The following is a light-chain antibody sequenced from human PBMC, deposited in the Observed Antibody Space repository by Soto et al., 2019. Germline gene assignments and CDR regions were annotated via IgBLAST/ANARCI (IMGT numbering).Light chain of an antibody. Sequence: ENVLTQSPGTLSFSPGERATLSCRASQSVDSSYLAWYQQKPGQAPRLLIYGTSSRATGIPDRFSGSGSGTDFTLTINRLEPEDFEVYYCQQYGSSLYTFGQGTKLEIK. CDR3: QQYGSSLYT. CDR1: QSVDSSY. V-gene: IGKV3-20*01. CDR2: GTS. J-gene: IGKJ2*01.